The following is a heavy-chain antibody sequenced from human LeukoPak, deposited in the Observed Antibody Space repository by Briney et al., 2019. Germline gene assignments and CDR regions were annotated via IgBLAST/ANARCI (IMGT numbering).Heavy chain of an antibody. Sequence: GASVKVSCKASGYSFTSYYMHWVRQAPGQGLEWMGIINPSGGSTSYAQKFQGRVTMTRNTSISTAYMELSSLRSEDTAVYYCARVLGRRGIITMVRGVIKDWGQGTLVTVSS. D-gene: IGHD3-10*01. CDR3: ARVLGRRGIITMVRGVIKD. J-gene: IGHJ4*02. V-gene: IGHV1-46*01. CDR1: GYSFTSYY. CDR2: INPSGGST.